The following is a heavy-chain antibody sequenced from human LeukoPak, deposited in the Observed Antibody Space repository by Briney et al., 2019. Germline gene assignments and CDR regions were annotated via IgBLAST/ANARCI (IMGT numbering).Heavy chain of an antibody. V-gene: IGHV1-8*01. D-gene: IGHD3-3*01. Sequence: GASVKVSCKASGYTFTSYDINWVRQATGQGLEWMGWMNPNSGNTGYAQKFQGRVTMTRNTSISTAYMELSSLRSEDTAVYYCARGGATIFGVVIIPVCWFDPWGQGTLVTVSS. CDR1: GYTFTSYD. CDR2: MNPNSGNT. J-gene: IGHJ5*02. CDR3: ARGGATIFGVVIIPVCWFDP.